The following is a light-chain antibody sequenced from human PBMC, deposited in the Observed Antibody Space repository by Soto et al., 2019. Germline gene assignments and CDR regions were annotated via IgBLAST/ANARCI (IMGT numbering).Light chain of an antibody. Sequence: ELLLTQSPGTLSLSPGERATLSCRVGHSVSSSYLAWYQQKPGKAPRLLIYSASSRDTGIPDRFSGRGSGTDYTLTISRLEPEDSAVYYCQQYGYSFWTFGQGTKVDIK. CDR3: QQYGYSFWT. V-gene: IGKV3-20*01. CDR2: SAS. J-gene: IGKJ1*01. CDR1: HSVSSSY.